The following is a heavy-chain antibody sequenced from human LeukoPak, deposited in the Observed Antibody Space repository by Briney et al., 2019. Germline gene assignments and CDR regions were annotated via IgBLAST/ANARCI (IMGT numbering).Heavy chain of an antibody. D-gene: IGHD3-3*01. CDR1: GGSISSYY. CDR2: IYYSGST. Sequence: SETLSLTCTVSGGSISSYYWSWIRQPPGKGLEWIGYIYYSGSTNYNPSLKSRVTMSVDTSKNQFSLKLSSVTAADTAVYYCARDLGTIFGVANKYNWFDPWAREPWSPSPQ. V-gene: IGHV4-59*12. CDR3: ARDLGTIFGVANKYNWFDP. J-gene: IGHJ5*02.